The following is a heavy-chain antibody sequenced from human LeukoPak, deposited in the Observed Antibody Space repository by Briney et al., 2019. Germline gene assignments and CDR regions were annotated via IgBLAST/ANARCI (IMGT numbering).Heavy chain of an antibody. CDR3: ARDLWGQWLVLTTGAFDI. CDR1: GFTFSSYE. J-gene: IGHJ3*02. V-gene: IGHV3-48*01. Sequence: PGGSLRLSCAASGFTFSSYEMNWVRQAPGKGLEWVSYISSSSSTIYYADSVKGRFTISRDNAKNSLYLQMNSLRAEDTAVYYCARDLWGQWLVLTTGAFDIWGQGTMVTVSS. D-gene: IGHD6-19*01. CDR2: ISSSSSTI.